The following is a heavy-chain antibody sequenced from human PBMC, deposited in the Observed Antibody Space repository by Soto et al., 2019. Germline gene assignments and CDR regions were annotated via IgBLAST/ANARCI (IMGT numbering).Heavy chain of an antibody. V-gene: IGHV1-18*01. D-gene: IGHD6-19*01. CDR3: ARDAQTKGVAVDGAIDY. Sequence: VLVKVSCKAAGYAFTNYGIKWLRQNTGQGLEWVGWITTYNGNRYSAEKFQGRVTMTTDTSTSTTYMELKSLTSDDTGVYYCARDAQTKGVAVDGAIDYWGQGTLVTVSS. CDR1: GYAFTNYG. J-gene: IGHJ4*02. CDR2: ITTYNGNR.